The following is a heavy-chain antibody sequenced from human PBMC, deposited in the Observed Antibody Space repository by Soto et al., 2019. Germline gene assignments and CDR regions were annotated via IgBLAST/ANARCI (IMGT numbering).Heavy chain of an antibody. V-gene: IGHV2-5*01. J-gene: IGHJ5*02. D-gene: IGHD1-1*01. CDR3: AHIFYNSPGGYFGP. CDR2: IYWNDDK. Sequence: SGPTREPTQTLTLTCSFSGFSLSTSQMGVGWIRQPPGKALQWLALIYWNDDKRYNPSLKSRLTITKDTSENQVVLTMTNMDPVDTATYYCAHIFYNSPGGYFGPWGQGTLVTVSS. CDR1: GFSLSTSQMG.